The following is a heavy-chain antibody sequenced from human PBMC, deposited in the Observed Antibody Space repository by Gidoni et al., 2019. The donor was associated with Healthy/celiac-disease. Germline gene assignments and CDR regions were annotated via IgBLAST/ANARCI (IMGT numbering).Heavy chain of an antibody. CDR2: LNTNTGNS. CDR1: AYTFTSYA. D-gene: IGHD3-10*01. CDR3: ARDRRGSIGGKTRGAWFDP. J-gene: IGHJ5*02. Sequence: QVQLVPSGAELPKPGASVTVSCKASAYTFTSYAMHWGRQAPGQGLAWMGWLNTNTGNSTYAQGVRGRGVFSLDTSGSTADLQICSLKAEDTAVYYGARDRRGSIGGKTRGAWFDPWGQGTLVTVSS. V-gene: IGHV7-4-1*01.